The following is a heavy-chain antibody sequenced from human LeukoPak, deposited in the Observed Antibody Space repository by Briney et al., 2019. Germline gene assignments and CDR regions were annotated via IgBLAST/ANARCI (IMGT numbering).Heavy chain of an antibody. V-gene: IGHV3-33*01. CDR3: ARDGHSNYGYYYYYGMDV. CDR2: IWYDGSNK. D-gene: IGHD4-4*01. Sequence: GGSLRLSCAASGFTFSSYGMHWVRQAPGKGLEWVAVIWYDGSNKYYADSVKGRFTISRDNSKNTLYLQMNSLRAEDTAVYYCARDGHSNYGYYYYYGMDVWGQGTTVTVSS. CDR1: GFTFSSYG. J-gene: IGHJ6*02.